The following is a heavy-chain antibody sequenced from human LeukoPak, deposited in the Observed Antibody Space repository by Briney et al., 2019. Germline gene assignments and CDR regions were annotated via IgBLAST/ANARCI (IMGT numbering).Heavy chain of an antibody. CDR2: IYHDGRT. CDR3: ARASPRGNYYESYGGRFDP. J-gene: IGHJ5*02. Sequence: PSETLSLTCTVSGDSITSSYWAWIRQPPGKGLEWIGYIYHDGRTNYNPSRHNPSLRNRVIMSLDTSKNDFSLRLNSVTPADTAIYYCARASPRGNYYESYGGRFDPWGQGTLVSVSS. CDR1: GDSITSSY. V-gene: IGHV4-59*01. D-gene: IGHD3-10*01.